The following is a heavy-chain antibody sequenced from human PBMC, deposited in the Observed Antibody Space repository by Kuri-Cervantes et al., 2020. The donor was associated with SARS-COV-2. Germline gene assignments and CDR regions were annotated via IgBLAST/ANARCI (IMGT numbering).Heavy chain of an antibody. D-gene: IGHD2-2*01. Sequence: SQTLSLTCAVSGGSISSGGYSWSWIRQPPGKGLEWIGYIYHSGSTYYNPSLKSRVTISVDRSKNQFSLKLSSVTAADTAVYYCARGPSPGYCSSTSCYPREYYFDYWGPGTLVTVSS. CDR2: IYHSGST. V-gene: IGHV4-30-2*01. J-gene: IGHJ4*02. CDR3: ARGPSPGYCSSTSCYPREYYFDY. CDR1: GGSISSGGYS.